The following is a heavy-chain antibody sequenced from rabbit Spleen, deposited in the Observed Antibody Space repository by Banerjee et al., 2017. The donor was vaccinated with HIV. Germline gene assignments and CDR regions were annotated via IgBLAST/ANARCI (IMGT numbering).Heavy chain of an antibody. CDR1: GFTLSSYYM. CDR2: IDPVFGST. J-gene: IGHJ4*01. CDR3: ARETSSGWGVVSYYFNL. Sequence: QEQLKESRGGLVQPGGSLKLSCKASGFTLSSYYMNWVRQAPGKGLEWIGYIDPVFGSTYYATWAKGRFTISKTSSTTVTLQMTSLTAADTATYFCARETSSGWGVVSYYFNLWGPGTLVTVS. D-gene: IGHD4-1*01. V-gene: IGHV1S45*01.